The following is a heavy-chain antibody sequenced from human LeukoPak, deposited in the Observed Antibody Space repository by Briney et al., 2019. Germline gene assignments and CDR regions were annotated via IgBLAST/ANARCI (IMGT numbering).Heavy chain of an antibody. CDR1: GYTFTGYY. CDR3: ARRSRIAAAGFFDY. J-gene: IGHJ4*02. V-gene: IGHV1-2*02. CDR2: INPNSGGT. D-gene: IGHD6-13*01. Sequence: GASVKVSCKASGYTFTGYYMHWVRQAPGQGLEWMGWINPNSGGTNYAQKFQGRVTMTRDTSISTAYMELSRLRSDDTAVYYCARRSRIAAAGFFDYWGQGTLVTVSS.